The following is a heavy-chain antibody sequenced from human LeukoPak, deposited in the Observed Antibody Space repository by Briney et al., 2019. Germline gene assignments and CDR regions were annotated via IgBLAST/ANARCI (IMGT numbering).Heavy chain of an antibody. V-gene: IGHV1-46*01. CDR2: INPSGGST. CDR3: ARGTIAAAGTSVWYFDL. J-gene: IGHJ2*01. D-gene: IGHD6-13*01. Sequence: RASVKVSCKASGYTFTSYYMHWVRQAPGQGLEWMGLINPSGGSTSYAQKFQGRVTMTRDTSTSTVYMELSSLRSEDTAVYYCARGTIAAAGTSVWYFDLWGRGTLVTVSS. CDR1: GYTFTSYY.